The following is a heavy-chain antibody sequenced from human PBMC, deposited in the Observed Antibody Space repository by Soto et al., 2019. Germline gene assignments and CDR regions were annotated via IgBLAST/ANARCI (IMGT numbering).Heavy chain of an antibody. V-gene: IGHV1-18*01. J-gene: IGHJ4*02. Sequence: ASVKVSCKASGYTFTSYGISWVRQAPGQGLEWMGWISAYSGNTNYAQKFQGWVTMTRDTSISTAYMELSRLRSDDTAVYYCARVGDVAAAVFHYWGQGTLVTVSS. D-gene: IGHD6-13*01. CDR1: GYTFTSYG. CDR2: ISAYSGNT. CDR3: ARVGDVAAAVFHY.